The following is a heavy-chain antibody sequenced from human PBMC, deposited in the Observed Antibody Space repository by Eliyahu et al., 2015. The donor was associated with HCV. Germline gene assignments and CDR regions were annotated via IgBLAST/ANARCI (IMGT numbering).Heavy chain of an antibody. D-gene: IGHD2-2*01. Sequence: EVQLLESGGGLVQPGGSLRLSCAAXGFTFTXXARSWVPQAPGKGLEWVSAISGSGGSTYYADSVKGRFTISRDNSKNTLYLQMNSLRAEDTAVYYCAKDGDIVVVPAAMGYFDYWGQGTLVTVSS. CDR3: AKDGDIVVVPAAMGYFDY. CDR2: ISGSGGST. J-gene: IGHJ4*02. V-gene: IGHV3-23*01. CDR1: GFTFTXXA.